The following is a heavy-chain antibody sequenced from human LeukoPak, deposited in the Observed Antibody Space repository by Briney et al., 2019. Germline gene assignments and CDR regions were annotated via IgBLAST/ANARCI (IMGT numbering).Heavy chain of an antibody. CDR2: IYYSGST. CDR3: ARRAYSSGYYFFDY. Sequence: PSETLSLTCTVSGGSISSYFWNWIRQPPGKGPEWIGYIYYSGSTNYTPSLKSRVTISIDTSKNQFSLKLSSVTAADTAVYYCARRAYSSGYYFFDYWGQGTLVTVSS. V-gene: IGHV4-59*01. J-gene: IGHJ4*02. D-gene: IGHD3-22*01. CDR1: GGSISSYF.